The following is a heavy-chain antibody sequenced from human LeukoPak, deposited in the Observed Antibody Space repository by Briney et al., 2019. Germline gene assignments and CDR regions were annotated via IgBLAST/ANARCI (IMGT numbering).Heavy chain of an antibody. V-gene: IGHV3-21*01. Sequence: MPGRSLRLSCAASGFTFSSYSMNWVRQAPGKGLEWVSSISSSSSYIYYADSVKGRFTISRDNAKNSLYLQMNSLRAEDTAVYYCAREYSYGQYFDYWGQGTLVTVSS. CDR3: AREYSYGQYFDY. CDR2: ISSSSSYI. CDR1: GFTFSSYS. J-gene: IGHJ4*02. D-gene: IGHD5-18*01.